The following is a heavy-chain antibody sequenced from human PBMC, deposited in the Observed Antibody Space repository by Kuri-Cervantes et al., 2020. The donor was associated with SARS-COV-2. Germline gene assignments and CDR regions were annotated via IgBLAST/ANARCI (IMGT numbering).Heavy chain of an antibody. CDR2: IIPIFGTA. CDR1: GGTFSSYA. Sequence: SVKVSCKASGGTFSSYAISWVRQAPGQGLEWMGGIIPIFGTANYAQKFQGRVTITADESTSTAYMELSSLRSEDTAVYYCARASRITIFGTVSLYFDYWGQGTLVTCYS. J-gene: IGHJ4*02. CDR3: ARASRITIFGTVSLYFDY. V-gene: IGHV1-69*13. D-gene: IGHD3-3*01.